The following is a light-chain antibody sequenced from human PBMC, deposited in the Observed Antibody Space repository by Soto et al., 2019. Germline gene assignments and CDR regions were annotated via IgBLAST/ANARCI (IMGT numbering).Light chain of an antibody. CDR3: QQYDNLWT. Sequence: DIQMTQSPSTLSASVGDRVTITCRASQSISNWLAWYQQRPGIAPKLLIFDASILQSGVPSRFSGSGSGTDFTFTISSLQPEDIATYYCQQYDNLWTFGQGTKVDIK. V-gene: IGKV1-5*01. CDR1: QSISNW. CDR2: DAS. J-gene: IGKJ1*01.